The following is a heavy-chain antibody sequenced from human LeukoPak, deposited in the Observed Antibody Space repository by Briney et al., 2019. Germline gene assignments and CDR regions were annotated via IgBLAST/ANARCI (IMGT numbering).Heavy chain of an antibody. CDR2: ISSSGSTI. V-gene: IGHV3-48*03. CDR3: AELGITMIGGV. CDR1: GFIVSSCE. D-gene: IGHD3-10*02. J-gene: IGHJ6*04. Sequence: PGGSLRLSCAASGFIVSSCEMNWVRQAPGKGLEWVSYISSSGSTIYYADSVKGRFTISRDNAKNSLYLQMNSLRAEDTAVYYCAELGITMIGGVWGKGTTVTISS.